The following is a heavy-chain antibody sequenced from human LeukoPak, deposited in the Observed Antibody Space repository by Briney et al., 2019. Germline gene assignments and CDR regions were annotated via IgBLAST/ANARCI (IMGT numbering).Heavy chain of an antibody. CDR1: GFTFSSYA. Sequence: PGGSLRPSCAASGFTFSSYAVTWVRQAPGKGLEWVSAISASGCSTFYADSVKGRFTISRDNSKNTLYLQMNSLRAEDTAVYYCAKDLYCSSTSCYIWDYWGQGTLVTVSS. V-gene: IGHV3-23*01. J-gene: IGHJ4*02. CDR2: ISASGCST. D-gene: IGHD2-2*02. CDR3: AKDLYCSSTSCYIWDY.